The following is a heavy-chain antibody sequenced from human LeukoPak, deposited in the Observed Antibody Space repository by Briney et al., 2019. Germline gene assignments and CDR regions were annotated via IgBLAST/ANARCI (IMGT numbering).Heavy chain of an antibody. D-gene: IGHD6-13*01. J-gene: IGHJ5*02. CDR1: GFTFTTYS. V-gene: IGHV3-48*04. Sequence: GGSLRLSCAASGFTFTTYSMIWVRQAPGKGLEWVSYISRSSSSAHYADSVKGRFTISRDNAKNSVYLQMNSLRAEDTAVYYCARGFGNRIAAALNWFDPWGQGTLVTVSS. CDR2: ISRSSSSA. CDR3: ARGFGNRIAAALNWFDP.